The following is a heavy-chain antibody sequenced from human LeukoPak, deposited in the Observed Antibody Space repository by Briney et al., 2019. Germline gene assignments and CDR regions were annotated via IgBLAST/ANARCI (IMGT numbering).Heavy chain of an antibody. Sequence: SETLSLTCTVCGGSISGYYWSWIRQPPGKGLEWIGYIYYSGNTNYNPSLKSRVTISVDTSKNQFSLKLSSVTAADTAVYYCARFPSHYYGIDVWGQGTTVTVSS. CDR2: IYYSGNT. CDR1: GGSISGYY. J-gene: IGHJ6*02. D-gene: IGHD6-6*01. CDR3: ARFPSHYYGIDV. V-gene: IGHV4-59*01.